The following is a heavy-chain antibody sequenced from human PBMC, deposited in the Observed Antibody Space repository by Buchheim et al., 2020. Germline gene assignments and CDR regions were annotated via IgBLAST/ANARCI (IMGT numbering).Heavy chain of an antibody. Sequence: QLQLQESGPGLVKPSETLSLTCTVSGGSISSSSYYWGWIRQPPGKGLEWIGSIYYSGSTYYNPSLKSRVTISVDTSKNQFSLKLSSVTAADTAVYYCARGSLTIFGVVINAFDIWGQGT. CDR1: GGSISSSSYY. V-gene: IGHV4-39*07. CDR3: ARGSLTIFGVVINAFDI. J-gene: IGHJ3*02. CDR2: IYYSGST. D-gene: IGHD3-3*01.